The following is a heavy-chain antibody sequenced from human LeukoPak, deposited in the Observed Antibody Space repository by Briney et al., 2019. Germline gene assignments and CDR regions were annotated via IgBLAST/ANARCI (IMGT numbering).Heavy chain of an antibody. Sequence: ASVTVSCKASGYTFTSYGISWVRQAPGQGLEWMGWITAYNDNTNYAQKLQGRVTMTTDTSTSTAYMELRSLRSDDTAVYYCARALLWFGEPSHIDYWGQGTVVTASS. CDR2: ITAYNDNT. V-gene: IGHV1-18*01. CDR3: ARALLWFGEPSHIDY. CDR1: GYTFTSYG. J-gene: IGHJ4*02. D-gene: IGHD3-10*01.